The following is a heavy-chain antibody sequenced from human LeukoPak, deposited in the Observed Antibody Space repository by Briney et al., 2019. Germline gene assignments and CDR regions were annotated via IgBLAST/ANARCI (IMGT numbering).Heavy chain of an antibody. CDR1: GGSISSNY. CDR2: IYYSGST. V-gene: IGHV4-59*01. J-gene: IGHJ4*02. CDR3: ARGTPSGYYYCDF. D-gene: IGHD3-22*01. Sequence: MTSETLSLTCTVSGGSISSNYWSWIRQPPGKGLEWIGYIYYSGSTNYNPSLKSRVTISVDTSKNQFSLNLNSVTAADTAVYYCARGTPSGYYYCDFWGQGTLVTVSS.